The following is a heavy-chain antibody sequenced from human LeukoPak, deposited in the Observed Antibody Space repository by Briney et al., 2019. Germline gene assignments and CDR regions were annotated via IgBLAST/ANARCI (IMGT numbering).Heavy chain of an antibody. CDR1: GIAVNTKF. CDR2: IYSGGLT. Sequence: GGSLRLSCAAPGIAVNTKFLHWVGQAPGKGLEWISVIYSGGLTYYADSVEGRFTISRDNSKNTLYLYMNSLRAEDTAVYYCARDEVTSGGGLESWGQGALVIVSS. J-gene: IGHJ4*02. CDR3: ARDEVTSGGGLES. V-gene: IGHV3-53*01. D-gene: IGHD3-16*01.